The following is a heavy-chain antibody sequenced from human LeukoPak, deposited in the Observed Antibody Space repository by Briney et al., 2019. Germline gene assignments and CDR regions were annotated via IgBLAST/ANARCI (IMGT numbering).Heavy chain of an antibody. CDR3: ARGQRRHIDMAPSFDY. CDR2: ISSDGSNK. J-gene: IGHJ4*02. V-gene: IGHV3-30*04. CDR1: QFTHSSYA. Sequence: GGSLSLSCAASQFTHSSYAMHWIRHAPGKGLEKVALISSDGSNKYYADSMKGRFTISRDNSKNTLYLQMNSLRGEDTPVYSCARGQRRHIDMAPSFDYWGQGTLVTVSS. D-gene: IGHD5-24*01.